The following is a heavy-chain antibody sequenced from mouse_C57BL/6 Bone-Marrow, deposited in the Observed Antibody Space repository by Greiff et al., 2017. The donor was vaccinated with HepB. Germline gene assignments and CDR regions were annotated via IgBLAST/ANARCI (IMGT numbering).Heavy chain of an antibody. CDR3: AGDPEGFAY. CDR1: GFPITSGYY. V-gene: IGHV12-3*01. Sequence: KLEESGPGLVKPSQSLFLTCSITGFPITSGYYWIWIRQSPGKPLEWMGYITHSGETFYNPSLQSPISITRETSKNQFFLQLNSVTTEDTAMYYCAGDPEGFAYWGQGTLVTVSA. CDR2: ITHSGET. J-gene: IGHJ3*01.